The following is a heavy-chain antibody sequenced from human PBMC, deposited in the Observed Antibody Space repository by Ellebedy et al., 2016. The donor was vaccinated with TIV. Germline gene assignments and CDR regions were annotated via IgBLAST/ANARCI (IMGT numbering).Heavy chain of an antibody. CDR2: INHSGST. V-gene: IGHV4-34*01. CDR3: ARENWYNDY. J-gene: IGHJ4*02. Sequence: MPSETLSLTCTVSGGSIGSYYWSWIRQPPGKGLEWIGEINHSGSTNYNPSLKSRVTISVDTSKNQFSLKLSSVTAADTAVYYCARENWYNDYWGQGTLVTVSS. D-gene: IGHD1/OR15-1a*01. CDR1: GGSIGSYY.